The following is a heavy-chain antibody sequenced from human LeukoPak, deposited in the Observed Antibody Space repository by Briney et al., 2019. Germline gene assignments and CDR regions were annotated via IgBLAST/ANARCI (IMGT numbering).Heavy chain of an antibody. CDR1: GFTFSNYW. Sequence: SGGSLRLSCSASGFTFSNYWMSWVRQAPGKGLEWVANIKQDESEKYYVDSVKGRFTISRDNAKSSLYLQMNSLRAEDTAVYYCAREGSPRSYYDSSGAFDAFDIWGQGTMVTVSS. V-gene: IGHV3-7*01. D-gene: IGHD3-22*01. CDR3: AREGSPRSYYDSSGAFDAFDI. J-gene: IGHJ3*02. CDR2: IKQDESEK.